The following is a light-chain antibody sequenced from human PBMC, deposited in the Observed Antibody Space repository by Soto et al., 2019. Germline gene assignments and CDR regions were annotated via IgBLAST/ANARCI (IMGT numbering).Light chain of an antibody. CDR1: QSVGSN. Sequence: EIVMTQSPATLSVSPGERATLSCRASQSVGSNLACFQQKPGQAPRLLVYGASTRATGVPGRFSGSGSGTEFTLTITSLQSEEFSVYYCQQHNYCPSFGQGTKLEIK. CDR3: QQHNYCPS. V-gene: IGKV3-15*01. CDR2: GAS. J-gene: IGKJ2*01.